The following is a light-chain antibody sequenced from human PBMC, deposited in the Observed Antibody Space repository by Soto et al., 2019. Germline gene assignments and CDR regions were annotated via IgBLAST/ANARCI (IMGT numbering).Light chain of an antibody. Sequence: ESGLTKSRGTLSLTPGERATLSCRASQSVRSSHLAWYQQMPGQAPRLLIYGASNRATGIPDRFSGSGSGTDFTLTISRLEPEDFAVYYCQQYNSYPLTFGGGTKVDI. CDR2: GAS. CDR1: QSVRSSH. V-gene: IGKV3-20*01. J-gene: IGKJ4*01. CDR3: QQYNSYPLT.